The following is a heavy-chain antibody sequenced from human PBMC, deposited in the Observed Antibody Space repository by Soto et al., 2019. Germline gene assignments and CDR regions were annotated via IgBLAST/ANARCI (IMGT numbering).Heavy chain of an antibody. CDR2: ISGSGGST. Sequence: EVQLLEPGGGLVQPGGSLRLSCAASGFTFNNYAMSWVRQAPGKGLEWVSAISGSGGSTHYADSVKGRFTISRDNSKNTLCLQMNSLRAEDTAVYYCAKLASGHYCTNGVCLLYYCDYWGQGAQVTVSS. CDR3: AKLASGHYCTNGVCLLYYCDY. V-gene: IGHV3-23*01. J-gene: IGHJ4*02. CDR1: GFTFNNYA. D-gene: IGHD2-8*01.